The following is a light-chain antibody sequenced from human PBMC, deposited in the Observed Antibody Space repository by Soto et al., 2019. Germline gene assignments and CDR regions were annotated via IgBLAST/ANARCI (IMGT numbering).Light chain of an antibody. J-gene: IGKJ1*01. CDR2: SAS. V-gene: IGKV3-15*01. CDR3: HQYDNWLGT. CDR1: RSIASK. Sequence: IVMTQSPSTLSVSPGDTATISCRASRSIASKLAWYQQKPGQPPRLLIFSASTRDTATPARFSGTGSGTECTLTITSLQSEDVAVYYCHQYDNWLGTFGQGTKVEVK.